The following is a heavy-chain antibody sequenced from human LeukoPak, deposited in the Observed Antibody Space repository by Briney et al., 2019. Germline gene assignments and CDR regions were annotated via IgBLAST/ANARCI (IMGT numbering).Heavy chain of an antibody. CDR1: GFTFSSYW. J-gene: IGHJ4*02. V-gene: IGHV3-7*01. CDR2: IKQDGSEK. CDR3: ARGVVGPSPSY. D-gene: IGHD1-26*01. Sequence: PGGSLRLSCAASGFTFSSYWMSWVRQAPGKGLEWVANIKQDGSEKYYVDSVKGRFTISRDNAKNSLYLQMSSLRAEDTAVYYCARGVVGPSPSYWGQGTLVTVSS.